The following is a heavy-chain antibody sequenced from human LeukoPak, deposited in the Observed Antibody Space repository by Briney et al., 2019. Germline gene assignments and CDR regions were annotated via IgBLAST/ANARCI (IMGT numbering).Heavy chain of an antibody. CDR3: ARDRTYYYGSGSYGS. Sequence: GGSLRLSCAASGYTFTGYYMHWVRQAPGQGLEWMGWINPNSGGTNYAQKFQDRVTMTRDTSISTAYMELSRLRSDDTAVYYCARDRTYYYGSGSYGSWGQGTLVTVSS. J-gene: IGHJ4*02. V-gene: IGHV1-2*02. CDR2: INPNSGGT. D-gene: IGHD3-10*01. CDR1: GYTFTGYY.